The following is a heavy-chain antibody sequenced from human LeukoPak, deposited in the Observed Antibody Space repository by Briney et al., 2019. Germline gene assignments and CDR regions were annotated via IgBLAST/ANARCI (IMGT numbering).Heavy chain of an antibody. CDR1: GFSFSNYE. Sequence: GGSLRLSCAASGFSFSNYEMNWVRQTPGKGLEWVSYMSSSGSMTWYADSVKGRFTISRDNAKNSLYLQMNSLRAEDTAVYYCARGITMIPDAFDIWGQGTMVTVSS. D-gene: IGHD3-22*01. J-gene: IGHJ3*02. CDR3: ARGITMIPDAFDI. CDR2: MSSSGSMT. V-gene: IGHV3-48*03.